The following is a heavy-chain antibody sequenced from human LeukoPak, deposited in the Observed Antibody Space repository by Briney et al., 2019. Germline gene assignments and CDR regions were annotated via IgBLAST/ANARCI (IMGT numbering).Heavy chain of an antibody. J-gene: IGHJ4*02. CDR1: GGTFSSYA. V-gene: IGHV1-69*05. CDR3: ARAWVGSSGWYSPYYFDY. Sequence: RASVKVSCKGSGGTFSSYAISWVRQAPGQGLEWMGGIIPIFGTANYAQKFQGRVTITTDESTSTAYMELSSLRSEDTAVYYCARAWVGSSGWYSPYYFDYWGQGTLVTVSS. CDR2: IIPIFGTA. D-gene: IGHD6-19*01.